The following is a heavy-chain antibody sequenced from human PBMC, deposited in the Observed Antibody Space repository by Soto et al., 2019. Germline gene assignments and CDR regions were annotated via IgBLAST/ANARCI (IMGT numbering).Heavy chain of an antibody. D-gene: IGHD2-2*02. J-gene: IGHJ6*03. CDR3: AREGYCSSTSCYTALYCYYMDV. Sequence: SETLSLTCAVYGGSFSGYYWSWIRQPPGKGLEWIGEINHSGSTNYNPSLKSRVTISVDTSKNQFSLKLSSVTAADTAVYYCAREGYCSSTSCYTALYCYYMDVWGKGNTVTVS. CDR1: GGSFSGYY. V-gene: IGHV4-34*01. CDR2: INHSGST.